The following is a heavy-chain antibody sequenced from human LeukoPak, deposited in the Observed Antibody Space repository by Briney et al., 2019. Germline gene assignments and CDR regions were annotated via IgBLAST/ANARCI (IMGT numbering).Heavy chain of an antibody. V-gene: IGHV4-39*01. CDR2: IFYSGST. Sequence: SETLSLTCSVPGGSISSSSYFWGWIRQPPGKGLEWIGSIFYSGSTYYNPSLNSRVTISIDTSKNQFSLRLSSVTAADTAVYYCARQMNTVTADYWGQGTLVTVSS. CDR3: ARQMNTVTADY. J-gene: IGHJ4*02. CDR1: GGSISSSSYF. D-gene: IGHD4-17*01.